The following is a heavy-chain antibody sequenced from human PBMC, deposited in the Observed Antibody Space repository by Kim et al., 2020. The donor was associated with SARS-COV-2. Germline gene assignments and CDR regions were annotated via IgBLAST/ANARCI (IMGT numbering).Heavy chain of an antibody. V-gene: IGHV1-3*01. Sequence: ASVKVSCKASGYTFTSYAMHWVRQAPGQRLEWMGWINAGNGNTKYSQKFQGRVTITRDTSASTAYMELSSLRSEDTAVYYCASSQPGGRDYYDSSGYYADAFDIWGQGTMVTVSS. CDR2: INAGNGNT. D-gene: IGHD3-22*01. CDR1: GYTFTSYA. CDR3: ASSQPGGRDYYDSSGYYADAFDI. J-gene: IGHJ3*02.